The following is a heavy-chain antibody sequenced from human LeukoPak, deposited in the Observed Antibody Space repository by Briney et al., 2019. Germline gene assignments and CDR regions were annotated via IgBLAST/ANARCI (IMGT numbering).Heavy chain of an antibody. J-gene: IGHJ4*02. Sequence: ASVKVSCKASGYTFTSYGISWVRQAPGQGLEWMGWISAYNGNTNYAQKLQGRVTMTTDTSTSTAYMELSSLRSEDTAVYYCASGYCTNGVCYILDYWGQGTLVTVSS. CDR3: ASGYCTNGVCYILDY. CDR1: GYTFTSYG. V-gene: IGHV1-18*01. CDR2: ISAYNGNT. D-gene: IGHD2-8*01.